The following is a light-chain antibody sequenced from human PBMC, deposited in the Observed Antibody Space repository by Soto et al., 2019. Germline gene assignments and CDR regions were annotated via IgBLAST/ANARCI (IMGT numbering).Light chain of an antibody. J-gene: IGKJ4*01. V-gene: IGKV3-20*01. Sequence: EIVLTQSPGTLSLSPGDRATLSCRASQSVSSNYFAWYQQKPGQAPRLLIYGASSRATGIPDRFSGSGSGTDFTLTISRLETEDFAVYYCQQYGTSLPLTFGGGTKVEIK. CDR3: QQYGTSLPLT. CDR2: GAS. CDR1: QSVSSNY.